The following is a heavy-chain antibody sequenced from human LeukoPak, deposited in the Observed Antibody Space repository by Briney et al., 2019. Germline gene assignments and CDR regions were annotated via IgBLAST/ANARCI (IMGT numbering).Heavy chain of an antibody. J-gene: IGHJ4*02. CDR3: AKDMGEGLLWFGEGGFFDY. V-gene: IGHV3-30*02. CDR1: GFTFSSYG. D-gene: IGHD3-10*01. CDR2: IRYDGSNT. Sequence: PGGSLRLSCAASGFTFSSYGMHWVRQAPGKGLEWVAFIRYDGSNTYYADSVKGRFTISRDNSKNTLYLQMNRLRAEDTAVYYCAKDMGEGLLWFGEGGFFDYWGQGTLVTVSS.